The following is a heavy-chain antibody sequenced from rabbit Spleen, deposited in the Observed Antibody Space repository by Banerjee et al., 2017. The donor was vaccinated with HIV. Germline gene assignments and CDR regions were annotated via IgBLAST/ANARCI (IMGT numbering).Heavy chain of an antibody. V-gene: IGHV1S40*01. J-gene: IGHJ4*01. CDR3: ARDVGIDVYRFSL. CDR1: GIDFSSYYLYC. D-gene: IGHD4-2*01. CDR2: ILGGSSGTT. Sequence: QSLEESGGGLVQPEGSLTLTCKASGIDFSSYYLYCMCWVRQAPGKGLEWIACILGGSSGTTYYASWAKGRFTITKTSSTTVTLQMTSLTPADTATYFCARDVGIDVYRFSLWGPGTLVTVS.